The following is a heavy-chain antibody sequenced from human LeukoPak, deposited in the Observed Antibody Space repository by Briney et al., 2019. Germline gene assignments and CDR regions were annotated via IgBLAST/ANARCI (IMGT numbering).Heavy chain of an antibody. CDR3: AGDYGDSDY. CDR1: GFTFRSYA. CDR2: ISYDGRNE. J-gene: IGHJ4*02. V-gene: IGHV3-30*04. D-gene: IGHD4-17*01. Sequence: PGGSLRLSCAASGFTFRSYAMHWVRQAPGKGLEWVSVISYDGRNEYYADSVKGRFTISRDNSKNTLYLQMNSLRPEDTAVYYCAGDYGDSDYWGQGTLVTVSS.